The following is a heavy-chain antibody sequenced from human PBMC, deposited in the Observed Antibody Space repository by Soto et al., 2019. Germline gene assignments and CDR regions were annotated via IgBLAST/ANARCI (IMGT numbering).Heavy chain of an antibody. CDR2: SYYGGFT. V-gene: IGHV4-30-4*01. Sequence: QVQLQESGPGLLKPSQTLSLSCTVSGGSVNSGDYYWSWIRQPPGKGLEWIGYSYYGGFTSSNPSLKSRLTISIDTSKHHFSLKLDSVTAADTAVYYCARQYGSYEYYFDYWGQGTLVTVSS. J-gene: IGHJ4*02. D-gene: IGHD2-15*01. CDR3: ARQYGSYEYYFDY. CDR1: GGSVNSGDYY.